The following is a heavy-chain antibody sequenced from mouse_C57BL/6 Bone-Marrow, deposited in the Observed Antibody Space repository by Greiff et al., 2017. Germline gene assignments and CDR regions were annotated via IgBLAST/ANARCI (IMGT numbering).Heavy chain of an antibody. V-gene: IGHV2-9-1*01. CDR1: GFSLTSYA. CDR3: ARSPSAGAFDY. D-gene: IGHD3-1*01. CDR2: IWPGGGT. Sequence: VQRVESGPGLVAPSQSLSITCTVSGFSLTSYAISWVRQPPGKGLEWLGVIWPGGGTNYNSALKSRLSISKDNSKSQVFLKMNRLQTDDTARYYCARSPSAGAFDYWGQGTTLTVSS. J-gene: IGHJ2*01.